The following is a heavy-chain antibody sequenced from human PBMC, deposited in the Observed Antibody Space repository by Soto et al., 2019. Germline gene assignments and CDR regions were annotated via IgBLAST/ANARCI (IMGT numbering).Heavy chain of an antibody. CDR1: GFTFSSYA. Sequence: GGSLRLSCAASGFTFSSYAMSWVRQAPGKGLEWVSAISGSGGSTYYADSVKGRFTISRDNSKNTLYLQMNSLRAEDTAVYYCAKDLDYDILTGYEYFQHWGQGTLVTVSS. CDR2: ISGSGGST. CDR3: AKDLDYDILTGYEYFQH. V-gene: IGHV3-23*01. D-gene: IGHD3-9*01. J-gene: IGHJ1*01.